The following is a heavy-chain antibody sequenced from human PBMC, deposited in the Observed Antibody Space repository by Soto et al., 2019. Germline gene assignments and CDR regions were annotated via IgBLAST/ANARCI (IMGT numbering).Heavy chain of an antibody. J-gene: IGHJ6*02. CDR3: ARGGRLAVAGSLGYYYYGMDV. V-gene: IGHV1-18*01. CDR1: GYTFTSYG. Sequence: ASVKVSCKASGYTFTSYGISWVRQAPGQGLEWMGWISAYNGNTNYAQKLQGRVTMTTDTSTSTAYMELRSLRSDDTAVYYCARGGRLAVAGSLGYYYYGMDVWGQGTTVTVSS. D-gene: IGHD6-19*01. CDR2: ISAYNGNT.